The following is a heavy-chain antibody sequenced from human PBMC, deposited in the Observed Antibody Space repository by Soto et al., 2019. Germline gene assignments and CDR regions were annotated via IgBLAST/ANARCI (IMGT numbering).Heavy chain of an antibody. D-gene: IGHD2-15*01. J-gene: IGHJ3*02. CDR2: IYHSGST. Sequence: SETLSLTCAVSSGSISSSNWWSWVRQPPGKGLEWIGEIYHSGSTNYNPSLKSRVTISVDKSKNQFSLKLSSVTAADTAVYYCARRGYCSGGSCYSSAFDIWGQGTMVTVSS. V-gene: IGHV4-4*02. CDR3: ARRGYCSGGSCYSSAFDI. CDR1: SGSISSSNW.